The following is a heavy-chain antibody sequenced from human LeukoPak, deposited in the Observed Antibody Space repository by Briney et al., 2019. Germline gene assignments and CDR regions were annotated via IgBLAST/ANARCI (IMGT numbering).Heavy chain of an antibody. CDR1: GGSISSSNW. CDR3: AREVVSSDAFDI. CDR2: IYHSGST. D-gene: IGHD3-22*01. J-gene: IGHJ3*02. V-gene: IGHV4-4*02. Sequence: SETLSLTCAVSGGSISSSNWWSWVRQPPVKGLEWIGEIYHSGSTNYNPSLKSRVTISVDKSKNQFSLKLSSVTAADTAVYYCAREVVSSDAFDIWGQGTMVTVSS.